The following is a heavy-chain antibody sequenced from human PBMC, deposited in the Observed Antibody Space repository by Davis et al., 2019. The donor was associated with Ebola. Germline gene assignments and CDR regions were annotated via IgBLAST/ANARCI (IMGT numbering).Heavy chain of an antibody. CDR1: GFTFSSYW. D-gene: IGHD2-21*01. Sequence: PGGSLRLSCAASGFTFSSYWMSWVRQAPGKGLEWVANIQQDGSETYYVDSVKGRFTISRDNAKNSLYLQMNSLRAEDTAVYYCARESIVVVIAIFHYGMDVWGQGTTVTVSS. CDR3: ARESIVVVIAIFHYGMDV. J-gene: IGHJ6*02. V-gene: IGHV3-7*01. CDR2: IQQDGSET.